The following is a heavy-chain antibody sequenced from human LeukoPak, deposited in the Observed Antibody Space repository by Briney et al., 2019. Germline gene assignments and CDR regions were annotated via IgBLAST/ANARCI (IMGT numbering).Heavy chain of an antibody. V-gene: IGHV1-46*01. CDR3: ARAYLPTSGFYSSNWFDP. CDR1: GYTFTNYY. Sequence: GASVKISCKASGYTFTNYYMHWIRQAPGQGLEWMGIIIPSGGSTSYAHKFQGRVTMTRDMSTTTVYMELTSLRSEDTAIYYCARAYLPTSGFYSSNWFDPWGQGTLVTVSS. D-gene: IGHD4-11*01. CDR2: IIPSGGST. J-gene: IGHJ5*02.